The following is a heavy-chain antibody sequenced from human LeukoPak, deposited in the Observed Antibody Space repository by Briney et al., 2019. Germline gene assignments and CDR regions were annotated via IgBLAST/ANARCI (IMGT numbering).Heavy chain of an antibody. CDR1: GASISDYS. CDR3: ARGSKQSGMDV. Sequence: SETLSLTCTVSGASISDYSWNWIRQPPGMGLEWIGSIYYTGRTNYNPSLESRVTISVDTSKNQFSLQLNSVTAADTAVYYCARGSKQSGMDVWGQGTTVTVSS. D-gene: IGHD3-10*01. CDR2: IYYTGRT. V-gene: IGHV4-59*08. J-gene: IGHJ6*02.